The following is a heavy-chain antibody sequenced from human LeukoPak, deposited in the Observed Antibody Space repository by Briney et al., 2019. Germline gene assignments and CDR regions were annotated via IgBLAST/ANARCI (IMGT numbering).Heavy chain of an antibody. V-gene: IGHV1-8*03. J-gene: IGHJ5*02. CDR3: ARDGVDDYVWGSYQVNP. CDR2: MNPNSGNT. Sequence: GASVKVSCKASGYTFTSYDINWVRQATGQGLEWMGWMNPNSGNTGYAQKFQGRVTITTDESTSTAYMELSSLRSEDTAVYYCARDGVDDYVWGSYQVNPWGQGTLVTVSS. D-gene: IGHD3-16*02. CDR1: GYTFTSYD.